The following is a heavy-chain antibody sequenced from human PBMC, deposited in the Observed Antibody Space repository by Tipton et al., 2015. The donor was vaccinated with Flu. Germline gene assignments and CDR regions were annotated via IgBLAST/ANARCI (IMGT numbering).Heavy chain of an antibody. V-gene: IGHV4-59*06. CDR1: GGSISRYS. D-gene: IGHD1-26*01. Sequence: TLSLTCTVSGGSISRYSWSWIRQPPGKGLEWIGHIDYSGTPEYNPSLRSRVSISLDTSKNQFSLRLRSTTAADTAIYYCASYDPPYYLSSWGQGTLVTVSS. CDR3: ASYDPPYYLSS. CDR2: IDYSGTP. J-gene: IGHJ4*02.